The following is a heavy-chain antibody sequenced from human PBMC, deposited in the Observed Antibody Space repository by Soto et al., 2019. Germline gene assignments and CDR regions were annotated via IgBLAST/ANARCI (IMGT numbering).Heavy chain of an antibody. CDR1: GFTFTNSA. J-gene: IGHJ3*01. CDR2: IIVASGRT. D-gene: IGHD2-21*02. V-gene: IGHV1-58*01. CDR3: VAELYSGGGCCSFDF. Sequence: SVKVSCKTSGFTFTNSAVQWVRQARGQRLEWIGWIIVASGRTNYAREVQERVTISRDTSTSTAYMELSGLRSEDTAVYYCVAELYSGGGCCSFDFWGQGTMVTVSS.